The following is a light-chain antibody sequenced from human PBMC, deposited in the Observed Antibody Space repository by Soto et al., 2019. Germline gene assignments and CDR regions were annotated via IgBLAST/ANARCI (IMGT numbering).Light chain of an antibody. Sequence: DIVLTQSPAILSLSPGESATLACRASQNVEGYLAWYQQKPGQAPRLLIYDASNRATAIPARFSGSGSGTVFTLTITGLEPEDFAVYYCQQRKSWPPLTFGQGTRLEIK. CDR1: QNVEGY. J-gene: IGKJ5*01. CDR3: QQRKSWPPLT. V-gene: IGKV3-11*01. CDR2: DAS.